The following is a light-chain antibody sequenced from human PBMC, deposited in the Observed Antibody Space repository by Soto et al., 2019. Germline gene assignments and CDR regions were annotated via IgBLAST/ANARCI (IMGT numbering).Light chain of an antibody. Sequence: QSVLTQPPSVSGAPGQRVTLSCTGSSSNIGAGYAVNWYQQLPGAAPKLLISADNNRPSGVPDRFSGSKSGTSASLAITGLQEEDEADYYCQAYDYSLTAFVFGGGTKVTVL. CDR3: QAYDYSLTAFV. CDR1: SSNIGAGYA. J-gene: IGLJ3*02. V-gene: IGLV1-40*01. CDR2: ADN.